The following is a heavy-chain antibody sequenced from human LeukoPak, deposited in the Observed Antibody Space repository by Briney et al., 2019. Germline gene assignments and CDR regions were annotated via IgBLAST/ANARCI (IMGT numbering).Heavy chain of an antibody. Sequence: SETLSLTCTVSGGSISSGDYFWGWIRQHPGKGLEWIGYIYYSGSTYYNPSLKSRVTISVDTSKDQFSLMLNSVTTADTAMYYCARRGTGRWFDPWGQGTLVTVSS. CDR1: GGSISSGDYF. V-gene: IGHV4-31*03. D-gene: IGHD3-10*01. J-gene: IGHJ5*02. CDR2: IYYSGST. CDR3: ARRGTGRWFDP.